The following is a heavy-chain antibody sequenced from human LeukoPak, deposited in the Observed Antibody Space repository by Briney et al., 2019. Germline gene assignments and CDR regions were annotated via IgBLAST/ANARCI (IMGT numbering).Heavy chain of an antibody. CDR1: GGTFISYA. CDR2: IIPILGIA. V-gene: IGHV1-69*04. D-gene: IGHD3-22*01. Sequence: ASVKVSCKASGGTFISYAISWVRQAPGQGLEWMGRIIPILGIANYAQKFQGRVTITADKSTSTAYMELSSLRSEDTAVYYCARRSNYYDSSGFLLWYYYGMDVWGQGTTVTVSS. CDR3: ARRSNYYDSSGFLLWYYYGMDV. J-gene: IGHJ6*02.